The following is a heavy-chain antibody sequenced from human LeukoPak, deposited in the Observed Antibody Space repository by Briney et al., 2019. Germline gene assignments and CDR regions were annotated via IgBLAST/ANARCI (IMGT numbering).Heavy chain of an antibody. D-gene: IGHD6-13*01. CDR1: GGSISSYY. CDR2: IYYSGST. CDR3: AREYSSSWYYYGMDV. V-gene: IGHV4-59*01. Sequence: KPSETLSLTCTVSGGSISSYYWSWIRQPPGKGLGWIGYIYYSGSTNYNPSLKSRVTISVDTSKNQFSLKLSSVTAADTAVYYCAREYSSSWYYYGMDVWGQGTTVTVSS. J-gene: IGHJ6*02.